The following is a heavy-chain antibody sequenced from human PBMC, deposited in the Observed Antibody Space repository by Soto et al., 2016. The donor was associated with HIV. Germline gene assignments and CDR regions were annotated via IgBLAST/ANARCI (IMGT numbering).Heavy chain of an antibody. Sequence: QVQLQQWGTGLLKPSETLSLTCAVYGGSFTNYYWSFIRQPPGKGLEWIGEVNYSGSTNYNPSLKSRVTMSVDASKNQFSLKLNSVTAADTATYYCARHRYSSGVFRLRGDQGNLVIVSS. CDR1: GGSFTNYY. CDR3: ARHRYSSGVFRLR. V-gene: IGHV4-34*02. CDR2: VNYSGST. J-gene: IGHJ4*03. D-gene: IGHD6-19*01.